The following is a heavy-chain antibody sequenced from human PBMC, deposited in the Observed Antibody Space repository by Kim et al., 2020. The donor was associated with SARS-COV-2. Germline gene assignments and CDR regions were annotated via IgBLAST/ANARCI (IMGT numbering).Heavy chain of an antibody. D-gene: IGHD1-26*01. CDR3: ARDLGVLDY. CDR2: GST. Sequence: GSTNSNPPLKSRVTISGDTSKNQFSLKLSSVTAADTAVYYCARDLGVLDYWGQGTLVTVSS. J-gene: IGHJ4*02. V-gene: IGHV4-59*01.